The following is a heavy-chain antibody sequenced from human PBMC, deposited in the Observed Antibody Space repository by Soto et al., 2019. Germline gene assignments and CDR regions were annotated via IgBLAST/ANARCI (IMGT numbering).Heavy chain of an antibody. Sequence: PGGSLRLSCAAAGFTFSTYGMSWVRQAPGKGLEWVSAVSGSGGSTYYADSVRGRFTISRDNSKNTLYLQVNSLRAEDTAVYYCAKGSKPGADCSYGMDVWGQGTTVTVSS. J-gene: IGHJ6*02. V-gene: IGHV3-23*01. D-gene: IGHD2-8*02. CDR2: VSGSGGST. CDR3: AKGSKPGADCSYGMDV. CDR1: GFTFSTYG.